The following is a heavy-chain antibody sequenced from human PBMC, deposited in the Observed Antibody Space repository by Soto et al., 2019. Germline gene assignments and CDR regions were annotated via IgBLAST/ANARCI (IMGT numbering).Heavy chain of an antibody. V-gene: IGHV3-48*02. Sequence: EVQLVESGGGLVQPGGSLRLSCAASGFTFSSYSMNWVRQAPGKGLEWVSYISSSSSTIYYADSVKGRFTISRDNAKNSLYLQMNRLGDEDTAVYYCARDHPAFDIWGQGTMVTVSS. CDR2: ISSSSSTI. CDR3: ARDHPAFDI. CDR1: GFTFSSYS. J-gene: IGHJ3*02.